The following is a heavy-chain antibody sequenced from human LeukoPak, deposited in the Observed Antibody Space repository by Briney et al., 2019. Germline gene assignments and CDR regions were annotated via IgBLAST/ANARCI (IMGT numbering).Heavy chain of an antibody. J-gene: IGHJ4*02. D-gene: IGHD3-3*01. Sequence: TGGSLRLSCAASGFTFSSYGMYWVRQAPGKGLEWVAFIRYDGSNKYYADSVKGRLTVSRDNSKNTLYLQMKSLRAEDTAVYYCAKGAYYGDWGQGTLVTVSS. CDR2: IRYDGSNK. CDR3: AKGAYYGD. V-gene: IGHV3-30*02. CDR1: GFTFSSYG.